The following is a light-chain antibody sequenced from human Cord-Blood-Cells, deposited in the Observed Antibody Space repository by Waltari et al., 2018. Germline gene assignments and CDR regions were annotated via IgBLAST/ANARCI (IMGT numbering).Light chain of an antibody. J-gene: IGKJ1*01. CDR2: DAS. CDR3: QQRSNWPRT. CDR1: QSVSSY. V-gene: IGKV3-11*01. Sequence: EIVLTQSPATLSLSPGDRATLSCRPSQSVSSYLAWYQQKPGQAPRLLIYDASHRATGIPSRFSGSGSGTDFTLTISSLEPEDFAVYYCQQRSNWPRTFGQGTKVEIK.